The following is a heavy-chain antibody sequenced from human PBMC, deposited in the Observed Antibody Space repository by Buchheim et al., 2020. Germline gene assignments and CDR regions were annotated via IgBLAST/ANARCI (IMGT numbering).Heavy chain of an antibody. CDR3: ARVKYPNYYMDV. Sequence: QVQLQQWGAGLLKPSETLSLTCAVYGGSFSGYYWSWIRQPPGQGLEWIGEINPSGTTNYNPSLKSRVTISVDTSKNQFSLKLSSVTAADTAVYYCARVKYPNYYMDVWGKGTT. CDR2: INPSGTT. CDR1: GGSFSGYY. D-gene: IGHD2-8*01. J-gene: IGHJ6*03. V-gene: IGHV4-34*01.